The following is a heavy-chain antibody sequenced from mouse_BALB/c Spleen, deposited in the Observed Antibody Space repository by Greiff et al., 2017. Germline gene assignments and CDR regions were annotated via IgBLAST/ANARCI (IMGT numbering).Heavy chain of an antibody. D-gene: IGHD3-1*01. CDR2: INPYNGAT. V-gene: IGHV1-31*01. CDR3: ARSEAARATKAMDY. Sequence: VQLQQSGPELVKPGASVKISCKASGYSFTGYYMHWVKQSHVKSLEWIGRINPYNGATSYNQNFKDKASLTVDKSSSTAYMELHSLTSEDSAVYYCARSEAARATKAMDYWGQGTSVTVSS. CDR1: GYSFTGYY. J-gene: IGHJ4*01.